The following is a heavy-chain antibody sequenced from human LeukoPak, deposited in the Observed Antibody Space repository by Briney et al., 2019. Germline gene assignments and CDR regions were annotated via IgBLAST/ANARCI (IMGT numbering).Heavy chain of an antibody. CDR1: GFTLSTYT. Sequence: QPGTSLRLSCAASGFTLSTYTMHWVRHPPRKRLEWVAVVSYDASNTYYADFVKGRFTVSRDNSKNTLYLQINNLSTEDTAVYYCARGPVEALGLYVYTFDSWGQGTLVTVSS. J-gene: IGHJ4*02. D-gene: IGHD5/OR15-5a*01. V-gene: IGHV3-30-3*01. CDR2: VSYDASNT. CDR3: ARGPVEALGLYVYTFDS.